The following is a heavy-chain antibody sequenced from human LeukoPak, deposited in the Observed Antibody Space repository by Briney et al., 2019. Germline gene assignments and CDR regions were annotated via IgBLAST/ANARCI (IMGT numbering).Heavy chain of an antibody. CDR3: ARHPGYGDYAGYGMDV. Sequence: PSETLSLTCTVSGGSISRSSYYWGWIRQPPGKGLEWIGSIYYSGSAYYNPSLKSRVTISVDTSKNQFSLKLSSVSDADTAVYYCARHPGYGDYAGYGMDVWGQGTTVTVS. V-gene: IGHV4-39*01. CDR2: IYYSGSA. J-gene: IGHJ6*02. CDR1: GGSISRSSYY. D-gene: IGHD4-17*01.